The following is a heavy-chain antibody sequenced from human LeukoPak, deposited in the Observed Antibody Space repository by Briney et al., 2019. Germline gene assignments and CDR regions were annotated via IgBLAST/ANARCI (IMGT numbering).Heavy chain of an antibody. V-gene: IGHV3-15*01. D-gene: IGHD3-16*01. J-gene: IGHJ4*02. CDR2: IKSKTDGGTT. CDR1: GFTFSKAW. Sequence: GGSLRLSCAASGFTFSKAWMSWVRQAPGKGLEWVGRIKSKTDGGTTDYAAPVKGRFTISRDDSKNTLYLQMNSLRAEDTAVYYCAKSPGGRHHNWGQGTLVTVSS. CDR3: AKSPGGRHHN.